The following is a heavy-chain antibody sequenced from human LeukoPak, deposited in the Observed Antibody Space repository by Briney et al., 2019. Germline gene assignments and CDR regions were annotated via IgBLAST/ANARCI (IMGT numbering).Heavy chain of an antibody. J-gene: IGHJ3*02. CDR2: IGGGDGGT. CDR3: AREGPSVDWGAFDN. CDR1: GFTSSNYA. V-gene: IGHV3-23*01. Sequence: GGSLRLSCAGSGFTSSNYAMSWVRQSPGKGLDWVSGIGGGDGGTYYTDSVKGRFPIFRDISKTTLYLQMNSLRADDTAVYYCAREGPSVDWGAFDNWGQGTMVTVSS. D-gene: IGHD3-16*01.